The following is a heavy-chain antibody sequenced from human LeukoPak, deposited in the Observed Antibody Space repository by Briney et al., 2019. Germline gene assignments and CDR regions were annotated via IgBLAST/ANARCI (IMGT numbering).Heavy chain of an antibody. CDR2: IYYSGST. D-gene: IGHD6-19*01. Sequence: PSETLSLTCTVSGASIRSNYWSWIRRPPGKGLEWIGYIYYSGSTNYNPSLKSRVTISVDTSKNQFSLKLSSVTAADTAVYYCARDSGGFDFWGQGTLVTVSS. CDR3: ARDSGGFDF. CDR1: GASIRSNY. J-gene: IGHJ4*02. V-gene: IGHV4-59*12.